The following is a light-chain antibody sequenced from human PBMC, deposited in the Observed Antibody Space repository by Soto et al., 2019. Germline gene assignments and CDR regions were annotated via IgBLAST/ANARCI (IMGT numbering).Light chain of an antibody. J-gene: IGKJ5*01. V-gene: IGKV3-20*01. CDR3: QQYGSSIT. CDR1: QNLNSNF. Sequence: ETVLTQSPGTLSLSPGERATLSCRASQNLNSNFLAWYQQKPGQAPRLLIYGVSNRATGIPDRFSGSGSGTDFTLTISSLEPEDFAVYYCQQYGSSITFGQGTRLEI. CDR2: GVS.